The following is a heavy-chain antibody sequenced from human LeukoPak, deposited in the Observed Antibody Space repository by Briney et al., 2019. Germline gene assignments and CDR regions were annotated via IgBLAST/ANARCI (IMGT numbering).Heavy chain of an antibody. CDR3: AGHRGLYGDFFFDF. V-gene: IGHV4-59*08. D-gene: IGHD4-17*01. J-gene: IGHJ4*02. CDR2: FYYTGNT. CDR1: GGSVSGYY. Sequence: PSETLSLTCTVSGGSVSGYYWSWIRQPPGKGLEWIGYFYYTGNTNYSPSLRSRVTISVDTSKNHFSLKLSSVTAADTALYYCAGHRGLYGDFFFDFWGPGTLVTVSS.